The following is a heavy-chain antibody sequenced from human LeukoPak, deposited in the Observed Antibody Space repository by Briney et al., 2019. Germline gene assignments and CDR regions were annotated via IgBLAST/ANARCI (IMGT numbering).Heavy chain of an antibody. CDR2: INSDGSST. V-gene: IGHV3-74*01. Sequence: GGSLRLSCAASGFTFSSYWMHWVRQAPGKGLVWVSRINSDGSSTSYADSVKGRFTTSRDNAKNTLYLQMNSLRAEDTAVYYCAREAVYSGSNYYYGMDVWGKGTTVTVSS. D-gene: IGHD5-12*01. CDR1: GFTFSSYW. CDR3: AREAVYSGSNYYYGMDV. J-gene: IGHJ6*04.